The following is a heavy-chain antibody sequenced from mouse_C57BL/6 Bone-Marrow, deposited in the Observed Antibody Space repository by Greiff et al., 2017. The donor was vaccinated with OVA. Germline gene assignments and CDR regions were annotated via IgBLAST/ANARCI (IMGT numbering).Heavy chain of an antibody. CDR2: ILPGSGST. Sequence: QVQLQQSGAELMKPGASVKLSCKATGYTFTGYWIEWVKQRPGHGLEWIGEILPGSGSTNYNEKFKGKATFTADTSSNTAYMQLSSLTTEDSAIYYCARPLRDYDLYYAMDYWGQGTSVTVSS. V-gene: IGHV1-9*01. J-gene: IGHJ4*01. CDR3: ARPLRDYDLYYAMDY. CDR1: GYTFTGYW. D-gene: IGHD2-4*01.